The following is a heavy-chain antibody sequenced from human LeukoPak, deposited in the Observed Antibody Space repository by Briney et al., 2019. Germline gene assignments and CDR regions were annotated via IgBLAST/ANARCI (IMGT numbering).Heavy chain of an antibody. CDR2: INPNSGGT. J-gene: IGHJ6*03. Sequence: GASVEVSCKAAGYTFTAYYMHWVRQAPGQWLERMGWINPNSGGTNYAQKFQGRVTMTRDTSISTAYMELRRLRSDDTAVYYCARGDSCSWYDLLGYYYYYMDVWGKGTTVTVSS. D-gene: IGHD6-13*01. CDR3: ARGDSCSWYDLLGYYYYYMDV. V-gene: IGHV1-2*02. CDR1: GYTFTAYY.